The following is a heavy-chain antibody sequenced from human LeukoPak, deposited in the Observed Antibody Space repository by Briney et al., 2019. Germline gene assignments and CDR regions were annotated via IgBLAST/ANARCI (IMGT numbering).Heavy chain of an antibody. CDR3: AREVPPNPVSGRTRQINWFDP. J-gene: IGHJ5*02. V-gene: IGHV1-46*01. CDR1: GYTFTSYY. Sequence: ASVKVSCTASGYTFTSYYMHWVRQAPGQGLEWMGIINPSGGSTSYAQKFQGRVTMTRDTSTSTVYMELSSLRSEDTAVYYCAREVPPNPVSGRTRQINWFDPWGQGTLVTVSS. D-gene: IGHD3-10*01. CDR2: INPSGGST.